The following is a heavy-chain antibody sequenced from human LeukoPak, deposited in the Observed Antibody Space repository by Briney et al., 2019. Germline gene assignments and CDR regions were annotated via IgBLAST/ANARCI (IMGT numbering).Heavy chain of an antibody. D-gene: IGHD2-15*01. J-gene: IGHJ6*03. CDR1: GGSISSSSYY. Sequence: SETLSLTCTVSGGSISSSSYYWSWIRQPPGKGLEWIGYIYYSGSTNYNPSLKSRVTISVDTSKNQFSLKLSSVTAADTAVYYCARVSRLLRDYYYYYYMDVWGKGTTVTVSS. CDR2: IYYSGST. V-gene: IGHV4-61*01. CDR3: ARVSRLLRDYYYYYYMDV.